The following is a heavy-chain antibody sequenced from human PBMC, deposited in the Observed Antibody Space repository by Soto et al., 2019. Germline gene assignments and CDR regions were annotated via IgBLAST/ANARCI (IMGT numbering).Heavy chain of an antibody. Sequence: QVQLVQSGAEVKKPGSSVKVSCKASGGTFSSYTISWVRQAPGQGLEWMGRIIPILGIANYAQKFQGRVTITADKSTSTAYTELSSLRSEDTAVYYCARKRGYYYGSGSYPYGMDVWGQGTTVTVSS. V-gene: IGHV1-69*02. D-gene: IGHD3-10*01. J-gene: IGHJ6*02. CDR1: GGTFSSYT. CDR3: ARKRGYYYGSGSYPYGMDV. CDR2: IIPILGIA.